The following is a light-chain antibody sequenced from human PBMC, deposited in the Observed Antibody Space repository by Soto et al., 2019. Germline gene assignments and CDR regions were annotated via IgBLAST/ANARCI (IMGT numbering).Light chain of an antibody. Sequence: QPVLTQPPSASGSPGQSVTISCTGTSSDVGAYKYVSWYQQYPGKAPKLMIYEVTKRPSGVPDRFSGSKSGNTASLTVSGFQAEDEADYYCTSYVGNDIWVFGGGTKLTVL. V-gene: IGLV2-8*01. CDR1: SSDVGAYKY. CDR3: TSYVGNDIWV. J-gene: IGLJ3*02. CDR2: EVT.